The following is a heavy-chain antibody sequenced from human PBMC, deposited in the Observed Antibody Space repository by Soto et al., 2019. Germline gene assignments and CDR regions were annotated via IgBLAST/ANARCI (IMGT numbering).Heavy chain of an antibody. CDR3: TRALSGSYDH. V-gene: IGHV6-1*01. Sequence: PSQTLSLTCAISGDGVSSKSAAWNWIRQSPSRGLEWLGRTYYRSKWSTDYAISVKSRITINPDTSKNQFSLQLKSVTPEDTAVYYCTRALSGSYDHWGQGTLVTVSS. CDR1: GDGVSSKSAA. D-gene: IGHD1-26*01. J-gene: IGHJ5*02. CDR2: TYYRSKWST.